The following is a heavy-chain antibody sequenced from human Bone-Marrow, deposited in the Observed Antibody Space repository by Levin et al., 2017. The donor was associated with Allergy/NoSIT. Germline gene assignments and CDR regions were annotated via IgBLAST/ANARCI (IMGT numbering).Heavy chain of an antibody. V-gene: IGHV4-39*01. CDR2: FYISGST. D-gene: IGHD4-23*01. Sequence: SPTLSLTCSVSGDSVRSTIYYWGWIRQPPGRGLEWIGSFYISGSTYYNPSLKSRVTIFVDTSKNQFSLRLSSVTAADTAVYYCARGGNNFNSWGQGTLVIVSS. J-gene: IGHJ4*02. CDR1: GDSVRSTIYY. CDR3: ARGGNNFNS.